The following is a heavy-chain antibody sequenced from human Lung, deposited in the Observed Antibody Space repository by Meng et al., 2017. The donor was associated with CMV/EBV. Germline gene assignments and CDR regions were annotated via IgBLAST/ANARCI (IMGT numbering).Heavy chain of an antibody. CDR2: ISGSSGRT. CDR3: AKDRGDYSNFRFDP. D-gene: IGHD4-11*01. J-gene: IGHJ5*02. V-gene: IGHV3-23*01. Sequence: SRAASGFILSDYGMSWVRQVPGKGQEWLSGISGSSGRTYYAESIKGRFTIPRDNSKNTIYLQMDNLRAEDTAVYYCAKDRGDYSNFRFDPWGQGTXVTGSS. CDR1: GFILSDYG.